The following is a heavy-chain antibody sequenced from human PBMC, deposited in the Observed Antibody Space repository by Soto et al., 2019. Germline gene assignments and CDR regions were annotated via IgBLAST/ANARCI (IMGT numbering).Heavy chain of an antibody. CDR2: LSHDNDYI. J-gene: IGHJ4*02. CDR3: ARGRAYGDY. V-gene: IGHV3-11*06. CDR1: GFIFSDYY. D-gene: IGHD2-8*01. Sequence: QVQLVESGGGLVKPGGSLRLSCAASGFIFSDYYMSWVRQAPGKGLEWLSYLSHDNDYINYADSVKGRFTISRDNAKNSLYLQMNSLRVEDTAVYYCARGRAYGDYWGRGTLVTVSS.